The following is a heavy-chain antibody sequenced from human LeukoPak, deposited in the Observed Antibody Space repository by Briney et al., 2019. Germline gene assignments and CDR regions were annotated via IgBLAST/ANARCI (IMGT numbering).Heavy chain of an antibody. Sequence: GGSLRLSCGASGFMFSSNTMTWVRQAPGKGLEWVANIKEDGSEKHYVDSVKGRSTISRDNAKNSLYLQMNSLRAEDTAVYYCATGGRRYYADWGQGTLVTVSS. CDR3: ATGGRRYYAD. V-gene: IGHV3-7*01. CDR2: IKEDGSEK. J-gene: IGHJ4*02. D-gene: IGHD2/OR15-2a*01. CDR1: GFMFSSNT.